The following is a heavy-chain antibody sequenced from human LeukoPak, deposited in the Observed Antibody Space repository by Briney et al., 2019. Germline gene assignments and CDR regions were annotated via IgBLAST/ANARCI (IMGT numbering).Heavy chain of an antibody. V-gene: IGHV3-30*02. CDR3: AREGNRGFRGAFDI. Sequence: GGSLRLSCTASGFTFSSHGMHWVRQAPGKGLEWVAFTRYDGSNKYYADSVKGRFTISRDNAKNSLYLQMNSLRAEDTAVYYCAREGNRGFRGAFDIWGQGTMVTVSS. CDR2: TRYDGSNK. J-gene: IGHJ3*02. D-gene: IGHD1-14*01. CDR1: GFTFSSHG.